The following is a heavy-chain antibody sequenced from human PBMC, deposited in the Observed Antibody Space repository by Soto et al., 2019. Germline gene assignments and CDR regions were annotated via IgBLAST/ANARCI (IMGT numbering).Heavy chain of an antibody. Sequence: SETLSLTCTVSGGSISSGDYYWSWIRQPPGKGLEWIGYIYYSGSTYYNPSLKSRVTISVDTSKNQFSLKLSSVTAADTAVYYCARAKLYCVIRYWFDPWGQGTPVPVSS. CDR1: GGSISSGDYY. CDR3: ARAKLYCVIRYWFDP. D-gene: IGHD3-10*02. CDR2: IYYSGST. J-gene: IGHJ5*02. V-gene: IGHV4-30-4*01.